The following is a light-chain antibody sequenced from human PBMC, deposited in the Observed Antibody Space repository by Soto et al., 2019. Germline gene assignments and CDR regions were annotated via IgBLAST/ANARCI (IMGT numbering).Light chain of an antibody. CDR3: LQIQTFPRT. V-gene: IGKV1-9*01. CDR1: QRVSSY. Sequence: DIQLTQSPSFLSASVGDSVTITCRASQRVSSYLNWYQQKPGKTPKLLISGVSTLESGVSSRFSGSGSTTGFTLTISSLQPDDFATYYCLQIQTFPRTFGQGTKVEIK. J-gene: IGKJ2*01. CDR2: GVS.